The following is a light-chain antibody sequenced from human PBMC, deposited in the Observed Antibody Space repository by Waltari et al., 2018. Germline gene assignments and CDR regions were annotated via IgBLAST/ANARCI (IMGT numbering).Light chain of an antibody. CDR1: QSISRW. CDR3: QQYNSYPT. V-gene: IGKV1-5*03. CDR2: KAS. Sequence: DIQMTQSPATLSASVGDRTTITCRASQSISRWLAWSQQKPGKAPKLLIYKASSLESGVPSRFSGSGSGTEFTLTISSLQPDDFATYYCQQYNSYPTFGQGTKVEIK. J-gene: IGKJ1*01.